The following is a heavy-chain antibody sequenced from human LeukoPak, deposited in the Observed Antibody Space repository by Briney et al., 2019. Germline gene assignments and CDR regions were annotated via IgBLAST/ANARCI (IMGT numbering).Heavy chain of an antibody. J-gene: IGHJ4*02. V-gene: IGHV4-4*07. CDR1: GGSISSYY. CDR3: AKGYSGYDFPDY. D-gene: IGHD5-12*01. Sequence: PSETLSLTCTVSGGSISSYYWSWIRQPPGKGLEWIGRIYTSGSTNYNPSLKSRVTMSVDTSKNQFSLNLSSVTAADTAVYYCAKGYSGYDFPDYWGQGTLVTVSS. CDR2: IYTSGST.